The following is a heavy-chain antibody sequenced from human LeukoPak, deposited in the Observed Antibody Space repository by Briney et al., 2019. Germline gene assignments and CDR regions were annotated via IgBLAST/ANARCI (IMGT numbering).Heavy chain of an antibody. D-gene: IGHD2-15*01. CDR2: IYYSGST. CDR3: ARVMDCSGGSCYENWFDP. V-gene: IGHV4-59*01. J-gene: IGHJ5*02. Sequence: SETLSLTCTVSGGSNSSYYWSWIRQPPGKGLEWIGYIYYSGSTNYNPSLKSRVTISVDTSKNQFSLKLSSVTAADTAVYYCARVMDCSGGSCYENWFDPWGQGTLVTVSS. CDR1: GGSNSSYY.